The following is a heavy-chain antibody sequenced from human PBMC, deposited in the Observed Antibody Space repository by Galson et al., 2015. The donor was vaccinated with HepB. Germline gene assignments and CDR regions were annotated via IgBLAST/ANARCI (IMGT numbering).Heavy chain of an antibody. J-gene: IGHJ4*02. CDR2: IIPIFGTA. V-gene: IGHV1-69*13. Sequence: SVKVSCKASGGTFSSYAISWVRQAPGQGLEWMGGIIPIFGTANYAQKFQGRVTITADESTSTAYMELSSLRSEDTAVYYCAREGRSTSVYFDCWGQGTLVTVSS. D-gene: IGHD2-2*01. CDR3: AREGRSTSVYFDC. CDR1: GGTFSSYA.